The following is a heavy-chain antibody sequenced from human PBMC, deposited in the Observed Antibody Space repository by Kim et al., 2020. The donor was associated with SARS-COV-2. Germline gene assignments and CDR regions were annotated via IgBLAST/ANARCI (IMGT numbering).Heavy chain of an antibody. D-gene: IGHD5-12*01. CDR1: GFTVSSNY. J-gene: IGHJ6*02. Sequence: GGSLRLSCAASGFTVSSNYMSWVRQAPGKGLEWVSVIYSGGSTYYADSVKGRFTISRDNSKNTLYLQMNSLRAEDTAVYYCARDRRDSGYSSGGDYYYGMDVWGQGTTVTVSS. CDR2: IYSGGST. CDR3: ARDRRDSGYSSGGDYYYGMDV. V-gene: IGHV3-53*01.